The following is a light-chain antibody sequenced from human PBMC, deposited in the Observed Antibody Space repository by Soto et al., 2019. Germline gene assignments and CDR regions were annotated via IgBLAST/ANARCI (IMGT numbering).Light chain of an antibody. CDR2: DVS. Sequence: QSALTQPASVSGSPGQSITISCTGTSSDVGGYSYVSWYQQYPGKAPKLIIYDVSYRPSGISNRFSGSISGNTASLTISGLQAEDEADYYCSSYTTDSTLFGGGTKVTVL. CDR1: SSDVGGYSY. J-gene: IGLJ2*01. CDR3: SSYTTDSTL. V-gene: IGLV2-14*03.